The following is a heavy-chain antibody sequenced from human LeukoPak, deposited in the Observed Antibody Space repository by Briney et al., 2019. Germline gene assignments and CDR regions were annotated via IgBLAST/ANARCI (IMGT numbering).Heavy chain of an antibody. V-gene: IGHV3-23*01. CDR3: AKMVLKYSYGLHNWFDP. D-gene: IGHD5-18*01. Sequence: GGSLRLSCAAPGFTFSSYAMSWVRQAPGKGLEWVSAISGSGGSTYYADSVKGRFTISRDNSKNTLYLQMNSLRAEDTAVYYCAKMVLKYSYGLHNWFDPWGQGTLVTVSS. CDR1: GFTFSSYA. CDR2: ISGSGGST. J-gene: IGHJ5*02.